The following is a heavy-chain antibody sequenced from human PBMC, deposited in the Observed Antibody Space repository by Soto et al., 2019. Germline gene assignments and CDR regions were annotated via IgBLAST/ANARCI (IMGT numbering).Heavy chain of an antibody. J-gene: IGHJ4*02. CDR2: VSYDEITK. CDR3: AKRLGLLRRDMAQGSDY. CDR1: GFTFSSYG. V-gene: IGHV3-30*18. D-gene: IGHD2-15*01. Sequence: GGSLRLSCAASGFTFSSYGMNWVRQAPGKGLELVSVVSYDEITKYYADSVKGRFTISRENSKNTVYLQMNSLRPEDTAVYYFAKRLGLLRRDMAQGSDYWGQGTLVTVSS.